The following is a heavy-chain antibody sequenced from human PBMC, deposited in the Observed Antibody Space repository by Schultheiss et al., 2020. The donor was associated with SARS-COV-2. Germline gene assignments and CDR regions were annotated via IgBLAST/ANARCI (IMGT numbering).Heavy chain of an antibody. D-gene: IGHD1-7*01. CDR1: GFTFSSYA. V-gene: IGHV3-30*04. CDR3: ARGLWNYPTFDY. CDR2: ISYDGSNK. J-gene: IGHJ4*02. Sequence: GESLKISCAASGFTFSSYAMHWVRQAPGKGLEWVAVISYDGSNKYYADSVKGRFTISRDNSKNTLYLQMNSLRAEDTAVYYCARGLWNYPTFDYWGQGTLVTVSS.